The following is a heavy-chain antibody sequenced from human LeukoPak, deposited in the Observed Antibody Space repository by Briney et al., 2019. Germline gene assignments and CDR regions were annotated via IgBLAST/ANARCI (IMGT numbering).Heavy chain of an antibody. D-gene: IGHD2-2*02. CDR1: GGSISSGGYY. J-gene: IGHJ6*02. CDR3: ARYLVVPAAIYYYYGMDV. Sequence: KSSETLSLTCTVSGGSISSGGYYWSWIRQPPGKGLEWIGYIYYSGSTYYNPSLKSRVTISVDTSKNQFSLKLSSVTAADTAVYYCARYLVVPAAIYYYYGMDVWGQGTTVTVSS. CDR2: IYYSGST. V-gene: IGHV4-31*03.